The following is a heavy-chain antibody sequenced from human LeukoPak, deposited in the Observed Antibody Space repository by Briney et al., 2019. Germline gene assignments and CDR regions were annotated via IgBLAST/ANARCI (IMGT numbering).Heavy chain of an antibody. Sequence: SETLSLTCAVYGGSFNGYYWSWIRQPPGKGLEWIGEINHSGNTNYNPSLKSRVTISVDTSKNQFSLKLSSVTAADTAVYYCARDSITMVRGVIIGYWGQGTLVTVSS. J-gene: IGHJ4*02. CDR1: GGSFNGYY. V-gene: IGHV4-34*01. D-gene: IGHD3-10*01. CDR3: ARDSITMVRGVIIGY. CDR2: INHSGNT.